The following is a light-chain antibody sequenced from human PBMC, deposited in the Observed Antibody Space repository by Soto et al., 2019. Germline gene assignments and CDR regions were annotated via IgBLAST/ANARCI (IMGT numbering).Light chain of an antibody. J-gene: IGLJ1*01. CDR1: SSDVGGYNY. V-gene: IGLV2-8*01. Sequence: SALTPHPSASGSPGQSVAISCTGTSSDVGGYNYVSWYQQHPGKAPKIMIYEVNKRPSGVPDRFSGSKSGNTASLTVSGLQAEDEAEYYCSSYAGSSNVFGTGTKVTVL. CDR3: SSYAGSSNV. CDR2: EVN.